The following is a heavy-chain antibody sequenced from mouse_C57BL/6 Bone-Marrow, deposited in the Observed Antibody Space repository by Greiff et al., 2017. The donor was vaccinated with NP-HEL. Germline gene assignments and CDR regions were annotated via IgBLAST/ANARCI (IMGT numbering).Heavy chain of an antibody. V-gene: IGHV1-81*01. D-gene: IGHD2-2*01. J-gene: IGHJ3*01. CDR1: GYTFTSYG. Sequence: VKLQESGAELARPGASVKLSCKASGYTFTSYGISWVKQRTGQGLEWIGEIYPRSGNTYYNEKFKGKATLTADKSSSTGYMELRSLASEDSAVYFCARSGYVFAYWGQGTVVTVCA. CDR2: IYPRSGNT. CDR3: ARSGYVFAY.